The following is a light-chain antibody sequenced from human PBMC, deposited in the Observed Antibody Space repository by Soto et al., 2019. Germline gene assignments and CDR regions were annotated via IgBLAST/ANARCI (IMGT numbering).Light chain of an antibody. CDR2: YVS. Sequence: SALTQPASVSGSPGQSITISCTGTSSDVGGYNYVSWYQHLPGKAPKLIIYYVSNRPSGVSDRFSGSKSGNTASLTISGLQAEDEADYYCSSHASSRTLVFGLGTKVTVL. V-gene: IGLV2-14*01. CDR3: SSHASSRTLV. J-gene: IGLJ1*01. CDR1: SSDVGGYNY.